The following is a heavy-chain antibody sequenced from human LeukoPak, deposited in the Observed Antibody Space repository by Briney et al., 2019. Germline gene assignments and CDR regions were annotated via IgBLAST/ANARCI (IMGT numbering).Heavy chain of an antibody. D-gene: IGHD6-13*01. CDR3: ARGRAAASYVFDY. V-gene: IGHV1-69*06. CDR2: IIPIFGTA. J-gene: IGHJ4*02. CDR1: GYTFTSYG. Sequence: SVKVSCKASGYTFTSYGISWVRQAPGQGLEWMGGIIPIFGTANYAQKFQGRVTITADKSTSTAYMELSSLRSEDTAVYYCARGRAAASYVFDYWGQGTLVTVSS.